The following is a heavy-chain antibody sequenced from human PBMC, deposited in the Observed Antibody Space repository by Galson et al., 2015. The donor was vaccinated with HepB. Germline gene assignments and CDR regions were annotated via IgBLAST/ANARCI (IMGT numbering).Heavy chain of an antibody. Sequence: SVKVSCKASGYTFTSYGISWVRQAPGQGLEWMGWISAYNGNTNYAQKLQGRVTMTTDTSTSTAYMELGSLRSDDTAVYYCARSRGLRYFDWLPTFWGQGTLVTVSS. D-gene: IGHD3-9*01. CDR1: GYTFTSYG. CDR3: ARSRGLRYFDWLPTF. J-gene: IGHJ4*02. V-gene: IGHV1-18*04. CDR2: ISAYNGNT.